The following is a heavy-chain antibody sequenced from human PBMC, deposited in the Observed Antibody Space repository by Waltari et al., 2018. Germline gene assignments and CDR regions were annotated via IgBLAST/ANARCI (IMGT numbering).Heavy chain of an antibody. CDR3: ARGRGYDYVWGSYRPQAYYFDY. J-gene: IGHJ4*02. CDR1: GGSFSGYY. Sequence: QVQLQQWGAGLLKPSETLSLTCAVYGGSFSGYYWSWIRQPPGKGLEWIGEINHSGSTNDTPSLKSRVTISVDTSKNQFSLKLSSVTAADTAVYYCARGRGYDYVWGSYRPQAYYFDYWGQGTLVTVSS. CDR2: INHSGST. V-gene: IGHV4-34*01. D-gene: IGHD3-16*02.